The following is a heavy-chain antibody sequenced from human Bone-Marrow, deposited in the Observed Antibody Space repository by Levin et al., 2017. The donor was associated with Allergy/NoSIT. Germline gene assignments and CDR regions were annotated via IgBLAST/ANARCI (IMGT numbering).Heavy chain of an antibody. D-gene: IGHD3-10*01. V-gene: IGHV4-59*01. CDR3: ARVVRGAITLNWFDP. J-gene: IGHJ5*02. Sequence: SETLSLTCDVSGVAISNYYWTWIRQPPGKGLEWIGYIHGSGDTNYNPSLRRRVTISVDTSKNPFSLLLTSVTAADTAVYYCARVVRGAITLNWFDPWGQGSLVTVSS. CDR2: IHGSGDT. CDR1: GVAISNYY.